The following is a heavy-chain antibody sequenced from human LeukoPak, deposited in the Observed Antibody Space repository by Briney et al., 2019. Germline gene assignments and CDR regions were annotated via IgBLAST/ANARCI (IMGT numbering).Heavy chain of an antibody. D-gene: IGHD6-25*01. V-gene: IGHV1-18*01. CDR1: GYTFTCYG. CDR2: ISAYNGNT. Sequence: ASVKVSCKASGYTFTCYGISWVRQAPGQGLEWMGWISAYNGNTNYAQKFQGRVTITTDESTSTAYMELSSLRSEDTAVYYCARLSMGYTSDWGQGTLVTVSS. CDR3: ARLSMGYTSD. J-gene: IGHJ4*02.